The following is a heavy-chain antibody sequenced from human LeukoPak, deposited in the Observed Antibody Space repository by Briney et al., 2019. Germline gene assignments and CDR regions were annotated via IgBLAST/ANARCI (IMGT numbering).Heavy chain of an antibody. CDR2: INPNSGGT. Sequence: ASVKVSCKASGYTFTGYYMHWVRQAPGQGLEWMGWINPNSGGTNYAQKFQGRVTMTRDTSISTAYMELSRLRSDDTAVYYCARDFRAAMVSDWFDPWGQGTLVTVSS. J-gene: IGHJ5*02. CDR3: ARDFRAAMVSDWFDP. D-gene: IGHD5-18*01. CDR1: GYTFTGYY. V-gene: IGHV1-2*02.